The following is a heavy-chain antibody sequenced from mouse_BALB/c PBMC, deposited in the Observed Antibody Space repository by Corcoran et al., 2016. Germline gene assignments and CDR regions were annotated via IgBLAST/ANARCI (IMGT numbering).Heavy chain of an antibody. D-gene: IGHD2-2*01. CDR2: INPYNDGT. V-gene: IGHV1S136*01. Sequence: EVQLQQSGPELAKPGATVQMSCKASGYTFTSYVMHWVKQKPGQGLEWIGYINPYNDGTKYNEKFKGKATLTSDKSSSTAYMELSSLTSEDSAVYYCATGCAYWGQGTLVTVSA. CDR1: GYTFTSYV. CDR3: ATGCAY. J-gene: IGHJ3*01.